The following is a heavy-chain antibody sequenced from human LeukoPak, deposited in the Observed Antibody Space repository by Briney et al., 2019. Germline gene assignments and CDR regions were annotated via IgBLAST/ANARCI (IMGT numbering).Heavy chain of an antibody. D-gene: IGHD5-12*01. J-gene: IGHJ4*02. Sequence: ASVKVSCKASGYTFTSYDINWVRQATGQGLEWMGWMNPNSGNTGYAQKFQGRVTITRNTSISTAYMELRSLRSDDTAVYYCAREGPHSGYDYYFDYWGQGTLVTVSS. V-gene: IGHV1-8*03. CDR3: AREGPHSGYDYYFDY. CDR2: MNPNSGNT. CDR1: GYTFTSYD.